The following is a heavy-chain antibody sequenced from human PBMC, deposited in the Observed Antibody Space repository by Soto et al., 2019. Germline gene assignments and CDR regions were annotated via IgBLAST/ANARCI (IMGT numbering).Heavy chain of an antibody. Sequence: ASVKVSCKASGGIFSSYAISWVRQAPGQGLEWMGGIIPIFGTANYAQKFQGRVTITADESTSTAYMELSSLRSEDTAVYYCARGTADRAGDYYYYYGMDVWGQGTTVTVSS. CDR2: IIPIFGTA. J-gene: IGHJ6*02. V-gene: IGHV1-69*13. CDR1: GGIFSSYA. CDR3: ARGTADRAGDYYYYYGMDV.